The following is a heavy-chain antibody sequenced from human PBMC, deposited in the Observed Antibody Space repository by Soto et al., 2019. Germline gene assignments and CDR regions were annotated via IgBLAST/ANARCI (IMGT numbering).Heavy chain of an antibody. V-gene: IGHV4-30-4*01. D-gene: IGHD4-17*01. Sequence: QVQLQESGPGLVKPSQTLSLTCTVSGGSISSGDYYWSWIRQPPGKGLEWIGYIYYSGSTYYNPSLKGRVTISVDTSKNQFSLKLSSVTAADTAVYSCARDRGDYGETNWFDPWGQGTLVTVSS. CDR3: ARDRGDYGETNWFDP. CDR1: GGSISSGDYY. J-gene: IGHJ5*02. CDR2: IYYSGST.